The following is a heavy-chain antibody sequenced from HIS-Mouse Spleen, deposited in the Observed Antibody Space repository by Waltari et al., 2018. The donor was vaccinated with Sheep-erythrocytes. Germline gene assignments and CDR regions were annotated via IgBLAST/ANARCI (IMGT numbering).Heavy chain of an antibody. D-gene: IGHD2-21*02. V-gene: IGHV4-38-2*02. J-gene: IGHJ5*02. CDR3: ARDRLVTAIHNWFDP. CDR2: LYHSGST. CDR1: GYSISSGYY. Sequence: QVQLQESGPGLVKPSETLSLTCTVSGYSISSGYYWGWIRQPPGKGLEWIGSLYHSGSTYYNPSLKSRVTISVDTSKNQFSLRLSSVTAADTAVYYCARDRLVTAIHNWFDPWGQGTLVTVSS.